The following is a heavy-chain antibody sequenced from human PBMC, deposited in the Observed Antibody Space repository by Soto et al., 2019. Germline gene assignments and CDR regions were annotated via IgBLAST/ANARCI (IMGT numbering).Heavy chain of an antibody. D-gene: IGHD6-13*01. CDR1: GGSFSGYD. CDR3: AIKRAYSSSWYVLDY. Sequence: QVQLQQWGAGLLKPSETLSLTCAVYGGSFSGYDWSWIRQPPGKGLEWIGEINHSGSTNYNPSLKSRVTISVDTSKNQFSLKLSSVTAADTAVYYCAIKRAYSSSWYVLDYWGQGTLVTVSS. CDR2: INHSGST. J-gene: IGHJ4*02. V-gene: IGHV4-34*01.